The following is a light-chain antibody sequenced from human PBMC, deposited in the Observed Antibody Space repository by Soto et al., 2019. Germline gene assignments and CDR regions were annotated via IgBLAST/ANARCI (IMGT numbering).Light chain of an antibody. Sequence: EIVMTQSPATLSVSPGERATLSCRASQSFTANLTWNQQKPGQAPRLLIHDASTRATGIPARFSGSGSGTEFTLTISSLQSEDFAVYYCQQYNNWPLTFGGGTKVEIK. CDR3: QQYNNWPLT. J-gene: IGKJ4*01. CDR2: DAS. V-gene: IGKV3-15*01. CDR1: QSFTAN.